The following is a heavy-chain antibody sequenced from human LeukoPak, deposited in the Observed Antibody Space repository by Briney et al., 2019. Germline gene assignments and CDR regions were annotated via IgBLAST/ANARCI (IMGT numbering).Heavy chain of an antibody. CDR3: AKDGVYSSLTNWFDP. CDR2: IRYDGSNK. D-gene: IGHD6-19*01. J-gene: IGHJ5*02. V-gene: IGHV3-30*02. CDR1: GFTFSSYG. Sequence: GGSLRLSCAASGFTFSSYGMHWVRQAPGKGLEWVAFIRYDGSNKYYADSVKGRFTISRDNSKNTLYLQMNSLRAEDTAVYYCAKDGVYSSLTNWFDPWGQGALVTFSS.